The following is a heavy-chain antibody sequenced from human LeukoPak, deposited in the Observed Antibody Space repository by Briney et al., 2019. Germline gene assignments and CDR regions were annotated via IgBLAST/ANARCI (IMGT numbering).Heavy chain of an antibody. V-gene: IGHV3-30*02. CDR2: IRYDGSTK. J-gene: IGHJ4*02. CDR1: GFSFSGYG. D-gene: IGHD4-17*01. Sequence: PGGSLRLSCAASGFSFSGYGMHWVRQVPGKGLEWVAFIRYDGSTKFYTDSVKGRFAISRDNSKNTLSLQMSSLRTEDTAVYYCAALHTGTFVDYWGQGTLVTVSS. CDR3: AALHTGTFVDY.